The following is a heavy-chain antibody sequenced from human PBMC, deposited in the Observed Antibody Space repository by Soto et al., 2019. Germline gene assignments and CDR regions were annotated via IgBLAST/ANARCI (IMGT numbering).Heavy chain of an antibody. J-gene: IGHJ6*02. D-gene: IGHD6-13*01. V-gene: IGHV4-34*01. CDR1: GGSFSGYY. CDR2: INHSGST. Sequence: SETLSLTCAVYGGSFSGYYWSWIRQPPGKGLEWLGEINHSGSTNYNPSLKSRVTISVDTSKHQFSLKLSSVTAADTDVYYCARPYSSSWYRAGYYGMDVWGQGTTVTVSS. CDR3: ARPYSSSWYRAGYYGMDV.